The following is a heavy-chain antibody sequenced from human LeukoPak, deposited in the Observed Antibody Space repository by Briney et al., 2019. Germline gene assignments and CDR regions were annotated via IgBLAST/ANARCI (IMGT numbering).Heavy chain of an antibody. CDR3: AREGSGY. J-gene: IGHJ4*02. V-gene: IGHV3-64*01. CDR1: GCCLSSHV. CDR2: ICPNGGST. D-gene: IGHD2-15*01. Sequence: GGSLRLSCADSGCCLSSHVMYWVCQAAGKGLEYVSAICPNGGSTYYANSVKGRFTISRDNSKNPLYLQMGSLRAEDIAVYYCAREGSGYWGQGTMVTVSS.